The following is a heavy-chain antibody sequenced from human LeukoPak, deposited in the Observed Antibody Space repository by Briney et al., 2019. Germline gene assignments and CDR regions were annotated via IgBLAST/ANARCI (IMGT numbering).Heavy chain of an antibody. Sequence: GGSLRLSCAASGFTFSSYSMNWVRQAPGKGLEWVANIKQDGSEKYYVDSVKGRFTISRDNAKNSLYLQMNSLRAEDTAVYYCAKQGRDWLRDYYYYMDVWGKGTTVTISS. CDR3: AKQGRDWLRDYYYYMDV. CDR1: GFTFSSYS. V-gene: IGHV3-7*03. J-gene: IGHJ6*03. CDR2: IKQDGSEK. D-gene: IGHD3-9*01.